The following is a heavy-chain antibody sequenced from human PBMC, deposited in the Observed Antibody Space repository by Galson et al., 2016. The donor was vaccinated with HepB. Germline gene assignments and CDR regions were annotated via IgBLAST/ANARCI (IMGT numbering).Heavy chain of an antibody. CDR1: GYSSTHYA. CDR3: ARHAESAWDEPHFDY. V-gene: IGHV1-3*01. D-gene: IGHD1-14*01. Sequence: SCKASGYSSTHYAIHWVRQAPGQRLEWMGWINPGNGNTKYSEKFQGRVTITRDTSANTDYMELISLRSEDTAVYYCARHAESAWDEPHFDYWGQGTLVTVSS. J-gene: IGHJ4*02. CDR2: INPGNGNT.